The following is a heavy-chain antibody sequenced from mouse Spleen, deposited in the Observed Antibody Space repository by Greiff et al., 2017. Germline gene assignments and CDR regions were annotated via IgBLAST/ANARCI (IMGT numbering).Heavy chain of an antibody. D-gene: IGHD3-3*01. CDR1: GFSFNTYA. Sequence: EVKLMESGGGLVQPKGSLKLSCAASGFSFNTYAMNWVRQAPGKGLEWVARIRSKSNNYATYYADSVKDRFTISRDDSESMLYLQMNNLKTEDTAMYYCVRQSGTGAMDYWGQGTSVTVSS. CDR3: VRQSGTGAMDY. V-gene: IGHV10-1*01. CDR2: IRSKSNNYAT. J-gene: IGHJ4*01.